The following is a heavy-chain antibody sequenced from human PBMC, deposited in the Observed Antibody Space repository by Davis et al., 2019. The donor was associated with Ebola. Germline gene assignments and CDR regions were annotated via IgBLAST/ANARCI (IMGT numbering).Heavy chain of an antibody. V-gene: IGHV3-7*03. CDR3: ARHKIFGVENNWFDP. CDR1: GFSFSSYW. J-gene: IGHJ5*02. D-gene: IGHD3-3*01. Sequence: PGGSLRLSCAASGFSFSSYWMSWVRQAPGKEPEWVANIKKDGSEKSYVESVKGRFTISRDNAKNSLDLQMNSLRAEDTAVYYCARHKIFGVENNWFDPWGQGTLVTVSS. CDR2: IKKDGSEK.